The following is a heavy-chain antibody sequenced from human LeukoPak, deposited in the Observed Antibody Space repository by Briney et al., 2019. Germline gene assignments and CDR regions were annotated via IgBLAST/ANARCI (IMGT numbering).Heavy chain of an antibody. D-gene: IGHD1-14*01. CDR2: ISYDGSNK. J-gene: IGHJ4*02. Sequence: GRSLRLSCAASGFTFSSYAMHWVRQAPGKGLEWVAVISYDGSNKYYADSVKGRFTISRDNPKNTLYLQMNSLRAEDTAVYYCARPASDRKYYFDYWGQGTLVTVSS. V-gene: IGHV3-30-3*01. CDR1: GFTFSSYA. CDR3: ARPASDRKYYFDY.